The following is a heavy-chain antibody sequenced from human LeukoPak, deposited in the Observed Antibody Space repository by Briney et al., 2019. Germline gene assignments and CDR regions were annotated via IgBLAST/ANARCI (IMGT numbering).Heavy chain of an antibody. V-gene: IGHV3-23*01. CDR3: ARERRNYYGSGTLLMDS. CDR2: INYSGDTT. Sequence: PGGSLRLSCAASEFTFSDYAMNWVRQAPGKGLEWVSTINYSGDTTYYADSVTGRFTISRDNTKNSLYLQMDSLTAEDTAVYYCARERRNYYGSGTLLMDSWGQGTLVTVSS. D-gene: IGHD3-10*01. J-gene: IGHJ4*02. CDR1: EFTFSDYA.